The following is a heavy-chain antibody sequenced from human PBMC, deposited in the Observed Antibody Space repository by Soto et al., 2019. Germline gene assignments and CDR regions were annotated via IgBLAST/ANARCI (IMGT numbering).Heavy chain of an antibody. CDR1: GGSISSGGYS. CDR3: ARLGAYYQSLDP. D-gene: IGHD2-21*01. J-gene: IGHJ5*02. V-gene: IGHV4-30-2*01. CDR2: MYHSGST. Sequence: SETLSLTCAVSGGSISSGGYSWRWIRQPPGKGLEWIGYMYHSGSTYYNPSLKSRVTLSLETSKSQFSLRLSSVTASDTAVYYCARLGAYYQSLDPWGQGTLVTVSS.